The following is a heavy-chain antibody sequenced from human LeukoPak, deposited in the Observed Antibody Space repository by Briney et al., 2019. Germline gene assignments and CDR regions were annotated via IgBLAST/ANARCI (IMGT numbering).Heavy chain of an antibody. CDR3: ARDVEGSAKYYFDY. CDR2: ISVDGRDK. CDR1: GFTFSSYA. Sequence: GGSLRLSCEASGFTFSSYAMHWVRRAPGKGLEWVAVISVDGRDKHHVDSVKGRFTISRDNSKSTLYLQMSSLRGDDTAVYFCARDVEGSAKYYFDYWGQGTLVTVSS. J-gene: IGHJ4*02. D-gene: IGHD2-15*01. V-gene: IGHV3-30*04.